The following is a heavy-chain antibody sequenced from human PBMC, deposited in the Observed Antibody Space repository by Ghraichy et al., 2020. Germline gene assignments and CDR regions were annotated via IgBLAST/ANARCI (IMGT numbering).Heavy chain of an antibody. CDR3: ASCSSTSCYNPYYYGMDV. J-gene: IGHJ6*02. CDR1: GYTFTGYY. CDR2: INPNSGGT. Sequence: KVSCKASGYTFTGYYMHWVRQAPGQGLEWMGWINPNSGGTNYAQKFQGRVTMTRDTSISTAYMELSRLRSDDTAVYYCASCSSTSCYNPYYYGMDVWGQGTTVTVSS. V-gene: IGHV1-2*02. D-gene: IGHD2-2*02.